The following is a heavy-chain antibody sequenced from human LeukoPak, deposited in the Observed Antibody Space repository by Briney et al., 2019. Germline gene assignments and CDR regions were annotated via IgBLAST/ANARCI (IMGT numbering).Heavy chain of an antibody. CDR2: INPNSGGT. V-gene: IGHV1-2*02. Sequence: VASVKVSRKASGYTFTGYYMHWVRQAPGQGLEWMGWINPNSGGTNYAQKFQGRVTMTRDTSISTAYMELSRLRSDDTAVYYCARGWYGSGRPFDYWGQGNLVTVSS. J-gene: IGHJ4*02. CDR3: ARGWYGSGRPFDY. CDR1: GYTFTGYY. D-gene: IGHD3-10*01.